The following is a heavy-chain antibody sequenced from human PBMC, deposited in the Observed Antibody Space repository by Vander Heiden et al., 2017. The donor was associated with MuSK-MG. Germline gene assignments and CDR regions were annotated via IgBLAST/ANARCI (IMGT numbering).Heavy chain of an antibody. CDR2: ISSSSSYI. Sequence: EVQLVESGGGLVKPGGSLRPSCAASGFTFSSYSMNWVRQAPGKGLEWVSSISSSSSYIYYADSVKGRFTISRDNAKNSLYLQMNSLRAEDTAVYYCARGGAARPSPYYFDYWGQGTLVTVSS. V-gene: IGHV3-21*01. CDR3: ARGGAARPSPYYFDY. CDR1: GFTFSSYS. J-gene: IGHJ4*02. D-gene: IGHD6-6*01.